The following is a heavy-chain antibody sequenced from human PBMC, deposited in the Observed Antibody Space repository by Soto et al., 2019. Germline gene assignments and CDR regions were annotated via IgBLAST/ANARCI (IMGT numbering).Heavy chain of an antibody. CDR2: IIPIFGTA. Sequence: SVKVSCKASGVTFSSYAISWVRQAPGQGLEWMGGIIPIFGTANYAQKFQGRVTITADESTSTAYMELSSLRSEDTAVYYCARGLGAVQLQAFDYWGQGTLVTVSS. D-gene: IGHD5-18*01. J-gene: IGHJ4*02. V-gene: IGHV1-69*13. CDR3: ARGLGAVQLQAFDY. CDR1: GVTFSSYA.